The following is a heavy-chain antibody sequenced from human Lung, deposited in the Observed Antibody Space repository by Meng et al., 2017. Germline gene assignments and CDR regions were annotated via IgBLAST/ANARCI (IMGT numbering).Heavy chain of an antibody. V-gene: IGHV1-2*06. D-gene: IGHD6-13*01. Sequence: QGQLVQSGVQVKKPGASVTVSCKPSGYNFPDYYIHWVRRAPGQGLEWMGRINPKSGDTHYALKFQGRVTMTGDTSISTAYMELSGLRSDDTAMYYCARDEDISAAGKLFGDYWGHGTLVTVSS. J-gene: IGHJ4*01. CDR2: INPKSGDT. CDR3: ARDEDISAAGKLFGDY. CDR1: GYNFPDYY.